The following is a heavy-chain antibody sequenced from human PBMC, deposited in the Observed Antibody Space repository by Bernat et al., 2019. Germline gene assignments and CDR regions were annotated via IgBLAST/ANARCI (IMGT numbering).Heavy chain of an antibody. CDR1: GFSLSTSGMR. CDR2: VDWDDDK. J-gene: IGHJ4*02. V-gene: IGHV2-70*04. Sequence: QVTLKESGPALVKPTQTLTLTCTFSGFSLSTSGMRVSWIRQPPWKALEWLARVDWDDDKFYSTSLRTRLTISKDTSKNQVVLTMTNMDPRETATYYCERMGVVVSGTVYFEYWGQGALVTVAS. CDR3: ERMGVVVSGTVYFEY. D-gene: IGHD6-19*01.